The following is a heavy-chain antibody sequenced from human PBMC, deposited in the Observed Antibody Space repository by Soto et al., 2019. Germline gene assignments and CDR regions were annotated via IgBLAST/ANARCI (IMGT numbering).Heavy chain of an antibody. CDR3: AKGGVVVPAATLDAFDI. D-gene: IGHD2-2*01. V-gene: IGHV3-23*01. J-gene: IGHJ3*02. CDR1: GFTFSSYA. Sequence: GSLRLSCAASGFTFSSYAMSWVRQAPGKGLEWVSAISGSGGSTYYADSVKGRFTISRDNSKNTLYLQMNSLRAEDTAVYYCAKGGVVVPAATLDAFDIWGQGTMVTVS. CDR2: ISGSGGST.